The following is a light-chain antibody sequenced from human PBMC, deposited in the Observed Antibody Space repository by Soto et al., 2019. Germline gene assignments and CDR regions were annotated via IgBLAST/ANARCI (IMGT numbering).Light chain of an antibody. J-gene: IGKJ1*01. CDR3: HQTYSIPPT. CDR1: QRISTY. V-gene: IGKV1-39*01. CDR2: AAS. Sequence: IQMTQSPSSLSASVGDRVTITCRASQRISTYLNWFQQRPGKAPRLLIYAASTFQTVVSSTFSGSASGTDFTLTITSLQPKSVATYFCHQTYSIPPTFGQGTNVDI.